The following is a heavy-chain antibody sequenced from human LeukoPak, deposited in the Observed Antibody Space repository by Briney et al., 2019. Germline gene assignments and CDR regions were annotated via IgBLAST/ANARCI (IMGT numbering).Heavy chain of an antibody. Sequence: GGSLRLSCAASGFTFSSYSMNWVRQAPGKGLKWVSSISSSSSYIYYADSVKGRFTISRDNAKNSLYLQMNSLRAEDTAVYYCANQHDYGDYGSDYWGQGTLVTVSS. CDR3: ANQHDYGDYGSDY. J-gene: IGHJ4*02. CDR1: GFTFSSYS. CDR2: ISSSSSYI. V-gene: IGHV3-21*01. D-gene: IGHD4-17*01.